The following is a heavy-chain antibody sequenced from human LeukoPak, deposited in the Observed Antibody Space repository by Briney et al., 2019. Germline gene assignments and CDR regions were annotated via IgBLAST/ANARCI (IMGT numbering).Heavy chain of an antibody. CDR1: GGSISSYY. J-gene: IGHJ4*02. CDR2: IYTSGST. D-gene: IGHD4-17*01. Sequence: PSETLSLTCTVSGGSISSYYWSLIRQPAGKGLGWIGRIYTSGSTNYNPSLKSRVTMSVGTSKNQFSLKLSSVTAADTVVYYCARGSSTVTTPIGLDYWGQGTLVTVSS. V-gene: IGHV4-4*07. CDR3: ARGSSTVTTPIGLDY.